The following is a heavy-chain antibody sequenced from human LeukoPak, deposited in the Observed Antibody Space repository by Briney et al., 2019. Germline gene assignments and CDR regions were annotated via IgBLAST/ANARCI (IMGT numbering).Heavy chain of an antibody. Sequence: SETLSLTCTVSGGSISSYYWSWIRQPPGKGLEWIGYIYYSGSTNYNPSLKSRVTISVDTSKNQFSLKLSSVTAADTAVYYCARDGGNGSDYWGQGTLVTVSS. CDR3: ARDGGNGSDY. J-gene: IGHJ4*02. CDR1: GGSISSYY. D-gene: IGHD4-23*01. CDR2: IYYSGST. V-gene: IGHV4-59*01.